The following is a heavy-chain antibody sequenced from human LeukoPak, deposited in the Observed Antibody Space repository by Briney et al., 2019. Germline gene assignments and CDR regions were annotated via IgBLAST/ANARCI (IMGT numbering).Heavy chain of an antibody. CDR3: ARGYYDTSGYWLSFFDF. CDR2: IYYSGST. Sequence: SETLSLTCTVSGGSISSYYWSWIRQPPGKGLEWIGYIYYSGSTNYNPSLKSRVTISVDTSKNRFSLKLSSVTAADTAVYYSARGYYDTSGYWLSFFDFWGQGTLVTVSS. D-gene: IGHD3-22*01. CDR1: GGSISSYY. V-gene: IGHV4-59*12. J-gene: IGHJ4*02.